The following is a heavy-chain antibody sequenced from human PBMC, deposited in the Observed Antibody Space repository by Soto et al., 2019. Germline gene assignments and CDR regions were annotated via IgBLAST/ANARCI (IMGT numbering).Heavy chain of an antibody. CDR2: IIPIFGTA. D-gene: IGHD3-22*01. CDR3: ARRRLGYYYYSSGYPHPFDY. V-gene: IGHV1-69*01. CDR1: GGTFSSYA. Sequence: QVQLVQSGAEVKKPGSSVKVSCKASGGTFSSYAISWVRQAPGQGLEWLGGIIPIFGTANYAQKFQGRVTIPADDSKSTAYMELSRLRSEDTAVYYCARRRLGYYYYSSGYPHPFDYWGQGTLVTVSS. J-gene: IGHJ4*02.